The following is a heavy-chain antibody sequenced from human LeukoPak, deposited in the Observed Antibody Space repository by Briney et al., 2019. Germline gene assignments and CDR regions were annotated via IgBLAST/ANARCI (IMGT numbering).Heavy chain of an antibody. CDR2: ISWDGGST. J-gene: IGHJ4*02. CDR1: GFTFGDYA. D-gene: IGHD2-8*01. Sequence: GGSLRLSCAASGFTFGDYAMHWVRQAPGKGLEWVSLISWDGGSTYYADSVKGRFTISRDNSKNSLYLQMNSLRAEDTALYYCAKGRGYCTNGVCPGDFDYWGQGTLVTVSS. CDR3: AKGRGYCTNGVCPGDFDY. V-gene: IGHV3-43D*03.